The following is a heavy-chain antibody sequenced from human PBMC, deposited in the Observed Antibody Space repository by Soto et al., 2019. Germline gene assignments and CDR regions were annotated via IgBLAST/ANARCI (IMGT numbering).Heavy chain of an antibody. CDR2: FIAMLGTP. D-gene: IGHD5-18*01. J-gene: IGHJ4*02. CDR3: ARGAMANFDY. CDR1: GGTFGSQG. Sequence: VKVSCKASGGTFGSQGIAWVRQAPGQGLERMGGFIAMLGTPTYAKKVQGRATISADESLTSSYLELRSLRSEDTGVYFCARGAMANFDYWGQGTVVTVSS. V-gene: IGHV1-69*01.